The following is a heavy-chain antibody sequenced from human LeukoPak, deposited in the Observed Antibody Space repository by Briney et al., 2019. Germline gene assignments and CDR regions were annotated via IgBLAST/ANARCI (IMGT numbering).Heavy chain of an antibody. CDR1: GYTFSSYD. V-gene: IGHV1-18*01. D-gene: IGHD5-12*01. J-gene: IGHJ6*02. CDR3: ARDLGGYVAGYYYYYGMDV. Sequence: ASVKVSCKASGYTFSSYDITWVRQAPGQGLDWMGWITPYNGNTDYAQKVQGRVTMTADTSTSTAYMELRSLISDDTAVYYCARDLGGYVAGYYYYYGMDVWGQGTTVTVSS. CDR2: ITPYNGNT.